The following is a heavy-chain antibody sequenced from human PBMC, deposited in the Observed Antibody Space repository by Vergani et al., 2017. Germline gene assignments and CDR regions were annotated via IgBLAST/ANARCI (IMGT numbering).Heavy chain of an antibody. V-gene: IGHV4-39*01. CDR3: GSHGGGRGCSGYDCPIDY. D-gene: IGHD5-12*01. J-gene: IGHJ4*02. Sequence: QLQLQESGPGLVKPSETLSLTCTVSGGSISSSSYYWGWIRQPPGKGLEWIGSIYYSGSTYYNPSLKSRVTISVDTSKNQFSLKLSSVTAADTAVYYCGSHGGGRGCSGYDCPIDYWGQGTLVTVSS. CDR2: IYYSGST. CDR1: GGSISSSSYY.